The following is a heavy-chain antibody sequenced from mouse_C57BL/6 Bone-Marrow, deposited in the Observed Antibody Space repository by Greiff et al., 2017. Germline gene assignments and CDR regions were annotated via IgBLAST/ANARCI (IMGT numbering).Heavy chain of an antibody. D-gene: IGHD2-4*01. CDR2: IYPRSGNT. CDR1: GYTFTSYG. V-gene: IGHV1-81*01. CDR3: ARGIYYDYDEGFAY. Sequence: QVQLQQSGAELARPGASVKLSCKASGYTFTSYGISWVKQRTGQGLEWIGEIYPRSGNTYYNEKFKGKATLTADKSSSTAYMELRSLTSEDSAVYFCARGIYYDYDEGFAYGGQGTLGTVSA. J-gene: IGHJ3*01.